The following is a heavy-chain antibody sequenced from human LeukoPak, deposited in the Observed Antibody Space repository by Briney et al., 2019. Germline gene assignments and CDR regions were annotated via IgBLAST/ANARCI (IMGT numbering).Heavy chain of an antibody. CDR2: IYYSGST. J-gene: IGHJ3*01. V-gene: IGHV4-59*01. CDR1: GGSISSYY. CDR3: AASGYGSGSYSL. D-gene: IGHD3-10*01. Sequence: SETLSLTCTVSGGSISSYYWSWIRQPPGKGLEWIGYIYYSGSTNYNPSLKSRVTISVDTSKNQFSLKLSSVTAADTAVYYCAASGYGSGSYSLWSQGTMVTVSS.